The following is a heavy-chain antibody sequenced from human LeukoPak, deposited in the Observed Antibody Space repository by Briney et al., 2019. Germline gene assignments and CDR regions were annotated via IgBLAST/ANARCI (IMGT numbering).Heavy chain of an antibody. J-gene: IGHJ5*02. CDR2: ILSSGST. CDR3: ARRVISEFSIDKGNWLDP. Sequence: PSETLSLTCAVYGGSFSGYYWSWIRQPPGKGLEWIGYILSSGSTHHNPSLTGRISLSVDTSKNQFSLKLSSVTAADTAVYYCARRVISEFSIDKGNWLDPWGQGTLVTVSS. CDR1: GGSFSGYY. D-gene: IGHD3-3*02. V-gene: IGHV4-34*10.